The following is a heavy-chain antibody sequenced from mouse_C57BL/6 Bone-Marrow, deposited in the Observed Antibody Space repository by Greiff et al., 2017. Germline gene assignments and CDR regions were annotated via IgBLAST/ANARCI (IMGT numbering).Heavy chain of an antibody. V-gene: IGHV5-4*01. CDR2: ISDGGSYT. Sequence: EVQGVESGGGLVKPGGSLKLSCAASGFTFSSYAMSWVRQTPEKRLEWVATISDGGSYTYYPDNVKGRFTISRDNANNNLYLQMSHLKSEDTAMYYCARGGYDDLYAMDYWGQGTSVTVSS. CDR1: GFTFSSYA. D-gene: IGHD2-2*01. CDR3: ARGGYDDLYAMDY. J-gene: IGHJ4*01.